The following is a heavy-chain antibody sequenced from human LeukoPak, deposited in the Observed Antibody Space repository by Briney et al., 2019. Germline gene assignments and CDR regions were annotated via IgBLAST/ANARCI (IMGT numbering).Heavy chain of an antibody. Sequence: SVKVSCKASGGTFSSYAISWVRQAPGQGLEWMGGIIPIFGTANYAQKFQGRVTITADESTSTAYMELSSLRSEDTAVYYCARGRQGATLGAAFDYWGQGTLVTVSS. D-gene: IGHD1-26*01. CDR3: ARGRQGATLGAAFDY. CDR1: GGTFSSYA. V-gene: IGHV1-69*13. J-gene: IGHJ4*02. CDR2: IIPIFGTA.